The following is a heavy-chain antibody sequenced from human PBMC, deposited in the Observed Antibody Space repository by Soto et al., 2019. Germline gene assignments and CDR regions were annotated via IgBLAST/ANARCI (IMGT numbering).Heavy chain of an antibody. CDR2: VYSSGTT. D-gene: IGHD2-21*01. CDR1: GGSLNSYW. CDR3: ARDIASYAYGEGY. J-gene: IGHJ4*02. Sequence: SETLSLTCTVSGGSLNSYWWSWIRQPAGKGLEWIGRVYSSGTTDYNPSLNSRATMSVETSKNQFSLKLSSVTAADTAVYYCARDIASYAYGEGYWGQGIQVT. V-gene: IGHV4-4*07.